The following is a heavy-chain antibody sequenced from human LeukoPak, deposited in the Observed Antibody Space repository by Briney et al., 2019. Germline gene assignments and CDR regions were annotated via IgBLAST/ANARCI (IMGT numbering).Heavy chain of an antibody. CDR1: GFTFSSYA. CDR3: ARKVGATDNAFDI. V-gene: IGHV3-23*01. D-gene: IGHD1-26*01. CDR2: ISGSGGST. J-gene: IGHJ3*02. Sequence: GGSLRLSCAASGFTFSSYAMSWVRQAPGKGLEWVSAISGSGGSTYYADSVKGRFTISRDNSKNKLYLQMNSLRAEDTAVYYCARKVGATDNAFDIWGQGTMVTVSS.